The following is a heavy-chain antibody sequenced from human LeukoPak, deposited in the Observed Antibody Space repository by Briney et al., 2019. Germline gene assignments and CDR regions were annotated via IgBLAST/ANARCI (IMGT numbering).Heavy chain of an antibody. CDR2: INHSGST. D-gene: IGHD3-22*01. CDR1: GGSFSGYY. V-gene: IGHV4-34*01. J-gene: IGHJ4*02. CDR3: ARRYYDTDY. Sequence: SETLSLTCAVYGGSFSGYYWSWIRQPPGKGLEWIGEINHSGSTNYNPSLKSRVTISLDTSKNQFSLKLSSVTAADTAAYYCARRYYDTDYWGQGTLVTVSS.